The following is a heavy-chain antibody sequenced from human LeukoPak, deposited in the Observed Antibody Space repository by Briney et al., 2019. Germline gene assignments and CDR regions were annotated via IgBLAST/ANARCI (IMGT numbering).Heavy chain of an antibody. J-gene: IGHJ6*04. CDR2: INHSGST. D-gene: IGHD6-13*01. Sequence: PSETLSLACAVYGGSFSGYYWSWIRQPPGKGLEWTGEINHSGSTNYNPSLKSRVTISVDTSKNQFSLKLSSVTAADTAVYYCARVASSSWYFGYYYYYGMDVWGKGTTVTVSS. CDR1: GGSFSGYY. CDR3: ARVASSSWYFGYYYYYGMDV. V-gene: IGHV4-34*01.